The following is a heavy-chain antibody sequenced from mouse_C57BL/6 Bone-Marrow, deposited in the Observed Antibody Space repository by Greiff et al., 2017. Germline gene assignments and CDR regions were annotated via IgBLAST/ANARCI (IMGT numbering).Heavy chain of an antibody. D-gene: IGHD4-1*01. V-gene: IGHV1-54*01. CDR2: INPGSGGT. CDR1: GYAFTNYL. Sequence: QVQLKESGAELVRPGTSVKVSCKASGYAFTNYLIEWVKQRPGQGLEWIGVINPGSGGTNYNEKFKGKATLTADKSSSTAYMQLSSLTSEDSAVYCCALTGHWYFDVWGTGTTVTVSS. CDR3: ALTGHWYFDV. J-gene: IGHJ1*03.